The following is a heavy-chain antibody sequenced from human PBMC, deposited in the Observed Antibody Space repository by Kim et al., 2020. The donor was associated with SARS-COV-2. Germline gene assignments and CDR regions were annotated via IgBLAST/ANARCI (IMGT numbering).Heavy chain of an antibody. V-gene: IGHV3-9*01. Sequence: DSVKGRFTISRDNAKNSLYLQMNSLGAEDTALYYCAKVAEQWLVRGWFDPWGQGTLVTVSS. D-gene: IGHD6-19*01. J-gene: IGHJ5*02. CDR3: AKVAEQWLVRGWFDP.